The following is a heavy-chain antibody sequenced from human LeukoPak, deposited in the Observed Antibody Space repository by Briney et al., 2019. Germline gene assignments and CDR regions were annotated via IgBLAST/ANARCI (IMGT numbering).Heavy chain of an antibody. V-gene: IGHV3-49*04. D-gene: IGHD2-2*01. CDR3: TREKLGYCSSSSCPGSKYYYYYMDV. CDR2: IRSKAYGGTT. J-gene: IGHJ6*03. CDR1: GFTFGDYA. Sequence: PGGSLRLSCTASGFTFGDYAMSWVRQAPGKGLEWVGFIRSKAYGGTTEYAASVKGRFTISRDDSKSIAYLQMNSLKTEDTAVYYCTREKLGYCSSSSCPGSKYYYYYMDVWGKGTTVTVSS.